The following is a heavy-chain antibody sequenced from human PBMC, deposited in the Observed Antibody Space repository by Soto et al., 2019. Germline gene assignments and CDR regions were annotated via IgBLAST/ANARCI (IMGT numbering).Heavy chain of an antibody. CDR1: GGTFSSYA. D-gene: IGHD6-19*01. J-gene: IGHJ4*02. Sequence: QVQLVQSGAEVKKPGSSVKVSCKASGGTFSSYAISRVRQAPGQGLEWMGGIIPIFGTANYAQKFQGRVTITADESTSTAYMELSSLRSEDTAVYYCASPSTVAGPAIFDYWGQGTLVTVSS. CDR3: ASPSTVAGPAIFDY. V-gene: IGHV1-69*01. CDR2: IIPIFGTA.